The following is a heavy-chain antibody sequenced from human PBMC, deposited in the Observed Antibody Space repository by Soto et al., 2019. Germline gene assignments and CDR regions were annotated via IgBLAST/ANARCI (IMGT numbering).Heavy chain of an antibody. V-gene: IGHV3-30*18. J-gene: IGHJ4*02. CDR3: AKDRDYHATTIGY. Sequence: GGSLRLSCAASGFTFISYAMHWVRQAPGKGLQWLAMTSYDGINTYYADSVKGRFTTSRDNSKNMLYLQMNSLRADDTAVYFCAKDRDYHATTIGYWGQGTLVTVSS. CDR2: TSYDGINT. D-gene: IGHD1-1*01. CDR1: GFTFISYA.